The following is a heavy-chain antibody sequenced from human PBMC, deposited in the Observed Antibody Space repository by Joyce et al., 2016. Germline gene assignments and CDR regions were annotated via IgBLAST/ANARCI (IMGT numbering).Heavy chain of an antibody. CDR2: VYYSGST. Sequence: QLQLRESGPGLVKPSETLSLTCTVSGGSINNHNYYWGWIRQHPGKVLEWIGSVYYSGSTYYNPSLKSRLTMSVDTSKNQFFLKLSPVTAADTAVYYCAGLDIPSGFDIWGQGTMVTVSS. CDR1: GGSINNHNYY. V-gene: IGHV4-39*01. J-gene: IGHJ3*02. CDR3: AGLDIPSGFDI. D-gene: IGHD2-15*01.